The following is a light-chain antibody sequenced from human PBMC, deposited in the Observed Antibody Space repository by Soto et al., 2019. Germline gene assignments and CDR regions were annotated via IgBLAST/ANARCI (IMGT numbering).Light chain of an antibody. V-gene: IGKV3-20*01. J-gene: IGKJ3*01. CDR2: GAS. Sequence: EIVLTQSPGTLSLSPGERATLSCRASQSVSSSYLAWYQQKPGQAPRLLIYGASSRATGIPDGFSGSGYGTDFTLTISRLEPEDFAVYYCQQYGSSPFTFGPGTKVDIK. CDR1: QSVSSSY. CDR3: QQYGSSPFT.